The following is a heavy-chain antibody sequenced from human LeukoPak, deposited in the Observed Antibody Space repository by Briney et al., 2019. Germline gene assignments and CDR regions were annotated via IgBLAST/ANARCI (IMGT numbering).Heavy chain of an antibody. J-gene: IGHJ4*02. D-gene: IGHD3-10*01. CDR1: GGSISSYY. Sequence: SETLSLTCTVSGGSISSYYWGWIRQPPGKGLEWIGSIYHSGSTYYNPSLKSRVTISVDPSKNQFSLKLSSVTAADTAVYYCARDGPMVRGVIIRGSDYWGQGTLVTVSS. CDR3: ARDGPMVRGVIIRGSDY. CDR2: IYHSGST. V-gene: IGHV4-38-2*02.